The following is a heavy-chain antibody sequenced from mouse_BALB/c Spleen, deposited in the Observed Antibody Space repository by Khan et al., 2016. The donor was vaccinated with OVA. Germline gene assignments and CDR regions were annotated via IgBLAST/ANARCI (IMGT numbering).Heavy chain of an antibody. CDR2: IYPGTDNS. CDR1: GYIFTSYW. V-gene: IGHV1S132*01. CDR3: AREEALDHFDH. Sequence: VQLQESGAELVRPGASVKLSCKTSGYIFTSYWIHWIKQRSGQGLEWIARIYPGTDNSYYNEKFKDKATLTADKSSSTAYMQLSSLKSEDSDVYFCAREEALDHFDHWGQGTTLTVSS. J-gene: IGHJ2*01. D-gene: IGHD3-2*02.